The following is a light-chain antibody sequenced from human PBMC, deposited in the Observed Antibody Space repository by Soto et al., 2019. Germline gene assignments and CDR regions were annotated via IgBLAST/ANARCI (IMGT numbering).Light chain of an antibody. CDR2: KAS. CDR3: QQYNSYWT. CDR1: QSISSW. Sequence: DIQMTQSPSTLSASVGDRVIITCRVSQSISSWLAWYQQKPGKAPKLLIYKASSLESGVPSRFSGSGSGTEFTLTISSLQPDDFATYYCQQYNSYWTFGQGTKVEIK. V-gene: IGKV1-5*03. J-gene: IGKJ1*01.